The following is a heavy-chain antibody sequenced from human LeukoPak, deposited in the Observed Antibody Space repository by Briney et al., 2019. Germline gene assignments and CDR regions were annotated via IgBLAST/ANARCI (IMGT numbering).Heavy chain of an antibody. D-gene: IGHD6-19*01. CDR3: ASSVAGTGVYYFDY. CDR1: GGSISSYY. V-gene: IGHV4-59*01. Sequence: SETLSLTCTVSGGSISSYYWSWIRQPPGKGLEWIAYIYYSGSTNYNPSLKSRVTISVDTSKNQFSLKLSSVTAADTAVYYCASSVAGTGVYYFDYWGQGTLVTVSS. J-gene: IGHJ4*02. CDR2: IYYSGST.